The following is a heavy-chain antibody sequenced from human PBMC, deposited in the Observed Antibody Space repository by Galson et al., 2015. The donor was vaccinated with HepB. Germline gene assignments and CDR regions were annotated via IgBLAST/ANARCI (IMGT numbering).Heavy chain of an antibody. V-gene: IGHV3-30*18. CDR2: ISYDGSNK. Sequence: SLRLSCAASGFTFSSYGMHWVRQAPGKGLEWVAVISYDGSNKYYADSVKGRFTISRDNSKNTLYLQMNSLRAEDTAVYYCAKDALMYYDSSVYYGGDYFDSWGQGPWSPSPQ. J-gene: IGHJ4*02. CDR3: AKDALMYYDSSVYYGGDYFDS. D-gene: IGHD3-22*01. CDR1: GFTFSSYG.